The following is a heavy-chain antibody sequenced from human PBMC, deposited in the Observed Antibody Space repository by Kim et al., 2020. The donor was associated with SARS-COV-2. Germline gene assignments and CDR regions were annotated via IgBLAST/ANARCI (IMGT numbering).Heavy chain of an antibody. V-gene: IGHV3-66*01. CDR3: ARVDYYDSSGYLRDY. Sequence: DSVKGSFTISRDNYKNTLYLQMNSLRAEDTAVYYCARVDYYDSSGYLRDYWGQGTLVTVSS. D-gene: IGHD3-22*01. J-gene: IGHJ4*02.